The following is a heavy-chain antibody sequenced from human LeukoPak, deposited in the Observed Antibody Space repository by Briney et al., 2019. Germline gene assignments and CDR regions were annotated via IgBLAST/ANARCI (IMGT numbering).Heavy chain of an antibody. CDR3: ARRRGDYGDYYFDY. Sequence: PSETLSLTCTVSGGSISSYYWSWIRQPPGKGLEWIGYIYYSGSTNYNPSLKSRVTISVDTSKNQFSLKLSSVTAADTAVYYCARRRGDYGDYYFDYWGQGTLVTVSS. V-gene: IGHV4-59*08. J-gene: IGHJ4*02. D-gene: IGHD4-17*01. CDR2: IYYSGST. CDR1: GGSISSYY.